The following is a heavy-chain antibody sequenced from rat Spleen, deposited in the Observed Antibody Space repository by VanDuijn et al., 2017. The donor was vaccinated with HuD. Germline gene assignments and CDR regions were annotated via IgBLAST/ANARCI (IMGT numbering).Heavy chain of an antibody. CDR3: ARGTRNYSSYGGFAY. V-gene: IGHV5-25*01. Sequence: EVQLVESGGGLVQPGRSMKLSCAASGFTFSNYYMAWVRQAPTKGLEWVASINTGGGNTYYRGSVKGRFTISRDNAKSTLYLQMDSLGSEDTATYYCARGTRNYSSYGGFAYWGQGTLVTVSS. CDR2: INTGGGNT. CDR1: GFTFSNYY. J-gene: IGHJ3*01. D-gene: IGHD1-2*01.